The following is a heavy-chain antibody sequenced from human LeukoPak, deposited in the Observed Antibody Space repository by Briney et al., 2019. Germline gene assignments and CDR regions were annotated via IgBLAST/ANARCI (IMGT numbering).Heavy chain of an antibody. D-gene: IGHD2-8*01. CDR3: AREDIVLMAHAFDI. CDR2: IIPIFGTA. V-gene: IGHV1-69*13. CDR1: GGTFSSYA. J-gene: IGHJ3*02. Sequence: SVKVSCKASGGTFSSYAVSWVRPPRGQGHEWMGWIIPIFGTANSAQKFKGRVTLTADESTSTAYMELSSLRSEDTAVYYCAREDIVLMAHAFDIWGQGTMVTVSS.